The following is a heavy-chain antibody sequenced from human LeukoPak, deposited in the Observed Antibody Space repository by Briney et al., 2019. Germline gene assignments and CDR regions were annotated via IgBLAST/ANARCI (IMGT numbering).Heavy chain of an antibody. J-gene: IGHJ3*02. CDR1: GGSNSSSSYY. D-gene: IGHD4-17*01. V-gene: IGHV4-39*01. Sequence: SETLSLTCTVSGGSNSSSSYYWGWIRQPPGKGLEWIGSIYYSGSTYYNPSLKSRVTISVDTSKNQFSLKLSSVTAADTAVYYCARVFAWGLVTTVVSRGAFDIWGQGTMVTVSS. CDR2: IYYSGST. CDR3: ARVFAWGLVTTVVSRGAFDI.